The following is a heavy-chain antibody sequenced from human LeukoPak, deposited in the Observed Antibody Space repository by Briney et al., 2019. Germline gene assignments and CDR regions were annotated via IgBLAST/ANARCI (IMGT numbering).Heavy chain of an antibody. CDR3: ARENWYSDY. Sequence: ASVKVSCKASGYTFTHYRLHWVRQAHGQGLEWMGWVNPDSGATNYQQNFQGRVTMTRDTSISTVYMELSRLRSDDTAVYYCARENWYSDYWGQGTPVTVSS. V-gene: IGHV1-2*02. CDR2: VNPDSGAT. D-gene: IGHD1-1*01. J-gene: IGHJ4*02. CDR1: GYTFTHYR.